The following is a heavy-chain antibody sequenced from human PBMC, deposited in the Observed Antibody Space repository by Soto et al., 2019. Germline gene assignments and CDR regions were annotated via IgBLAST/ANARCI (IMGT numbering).Heavy chain of an antibody. CDR3: ARGQRMGYGMDV. CDR1: GFTFSSYG. V-gene: IGHV3-33*01. CDR2: IWYDGSNK. J-gene: IGHJ6*02. D-gene: IGHD1-26*01. Sequence: QVQLVESGGGVVQPGRSLRLSCAASGFTFSSYGMHWVRQAPGKGLEWVAVIWYDGSNKYYADSVKGRFTISRDNSKNTRYLQMNSLRAEDTAVYYCARGQRMGYGMDVWGQGTTVTVSS.